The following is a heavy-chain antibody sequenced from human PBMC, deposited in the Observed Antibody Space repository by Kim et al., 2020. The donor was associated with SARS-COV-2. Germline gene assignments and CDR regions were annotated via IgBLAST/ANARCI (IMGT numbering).Heavy chain of an antibody. CDR2: K. V-gene: IGHV3-33*01. CDR3: ARDNQRTEAMDV. Sequence: KNYVDSVQGRFTISRDNSKNTLYLQMNSLRAEDTAMYYCARDNQRTEAMDVWGQGTTVTVSS. J-gene: IGHJ6*02. D-gene: IGHD2-2*01.